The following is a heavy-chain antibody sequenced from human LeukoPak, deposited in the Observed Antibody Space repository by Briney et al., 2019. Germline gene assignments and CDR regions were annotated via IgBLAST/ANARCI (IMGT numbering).Heavy chain of an antibody. V-gene: IGHV1-18*01. J-gene: IGHJ4*02. CDR2: TSAYNGNT. CDR1: GYTFTSYG. D-gene: IGHD2-15*01. CDR3: ARRDCSGGSCYSGSLRESDFDY. Sequence: ASVKVSCKASGYTFTSYGISWVRQAPGQGLEWMGWTSAYNGNTNYAQRLQGRVTMTTDTSTSTAYMELRSLRSDDTAVYYCARRDCSGGSCYSGSLRESDFDYWGQGTLVTVSS.